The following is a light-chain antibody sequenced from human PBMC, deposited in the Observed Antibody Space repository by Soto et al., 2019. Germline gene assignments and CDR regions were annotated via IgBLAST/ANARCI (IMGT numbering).Light chain of an antibody. CDR2: KAP. CDR3: QQYSKEST. Sequence: DVEMTQSPSTLPTSIGDRVTINCRASQNVSNWLAWYQQKPGKAPKLLIYKAPRLESGVPSRFSASGSGTDFTLTINSLQSDDFATYCCQQYSKESTFGQGTKLEIK. J-gene: IGKJ2*01. CDR1: QNVSNW. V-gene: IGKV1-5*03.